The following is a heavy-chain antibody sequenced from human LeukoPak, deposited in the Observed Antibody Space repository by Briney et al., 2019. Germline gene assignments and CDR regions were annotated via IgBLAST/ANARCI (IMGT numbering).Heavy chain of an antibody. CDR2: INHSGST. Sequence: PSETLSLTCAVYGGSFSGYYWSWIRQSPGKGREWIGEINHSGSTNYNPSLKSRVTISVDTSKNQFSLRLSSVTAADTAVYYCARVLGYSSNSYVGRYFNFWSQGTLVTVSS. CDR1: GGSFSGYY. V-gene: IGHV4-34*01. D-gene: IGHD6-13*01. J-gene: IGHJ4*02. CDR3: ARVLGYSSNSYVGRYFNF.